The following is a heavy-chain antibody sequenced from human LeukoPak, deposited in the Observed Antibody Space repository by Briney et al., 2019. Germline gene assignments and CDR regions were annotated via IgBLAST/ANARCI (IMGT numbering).Heavy chain of an antibody. Sequence: ASVKASCKASGYTFTGSYMQWVRQAPGQGLEWMGWINPNSGGTNYAQKFQGRVTMTRDTSISTAYMELSRLRSDDTAVYYCASVGYCSSTSCSPYNWFDPWGQGTLVTVSS. CDR2: INPNSGGT. CDR3: ASVGYCSSTSCSPYNWFDP. J-gene: IGHJ5*02. D-gene: IGHD2-2*03. V-gene: IGHV1-2*02. CDR1: GYTFTGSY.